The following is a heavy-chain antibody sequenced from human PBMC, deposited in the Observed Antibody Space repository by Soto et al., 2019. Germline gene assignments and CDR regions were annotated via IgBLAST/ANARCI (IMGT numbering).Heavy chain of an antibody. CDR3: ARVSYYDFWSGQINWFDP. V-gene: IGHV3-21*01. Sequence: GGSLRLSCAASGFTFSSYSMNWVRQAPGKGLEWVSSISSSSSYIYYADSVKGRFTISRDNAKNSLYLQMNSLRAEDTAVYYYARVSYYDFWSGQINWFDPWGQGTLVTVSS. CDR2: ISSSSSYI. D-gene: IGHD3-3*01. J-gene: IGHJ5*02. CDR1: GFTFSSYS.